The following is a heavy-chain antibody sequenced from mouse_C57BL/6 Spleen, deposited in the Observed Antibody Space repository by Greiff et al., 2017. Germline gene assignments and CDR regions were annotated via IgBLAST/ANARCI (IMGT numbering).Heavy chain of an antibody. V-gene: IGHV5-9*01. CDR2: ISGGGGNT. Sequence: EVHLVESGGGLVKPGGSLKLSCAASGFTFSSYTMSWVRQTPEKRLEWVATISGGGGNTYYPDSVKGRFTISRDNAKNTLYLQMSSLRSEDTALYYCARLGTGFDYWGQGTTLTVSS. D-gene: IGHD3-3*01. CDR3: ARLGTGFDY. CDR1: GFTFSSYT. J-gene: IGHJ2*01.